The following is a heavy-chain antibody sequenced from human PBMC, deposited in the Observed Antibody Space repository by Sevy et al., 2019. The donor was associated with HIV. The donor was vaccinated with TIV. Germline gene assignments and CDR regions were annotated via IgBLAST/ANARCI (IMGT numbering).Heavy chain of an antibody. Sequence: GGSLRLSFAASGFTFSSYWMHWVRQAPGKGLVWVSRINSDGSSTSYADSVKGRFTISRDNAKNTLYLQMNSLRPEDAAFYYCAKDINRGCDGVNCYSYYYYFYGLDVWGQGTTVTVSS. D-gene: IGHD2-21*01. J-gene: IGHJ6*02. CDR2: INSDGSST. CDR1: GFTFSSYW. V-gene: IGHV3-74*01. CDR3: AKDINRGCDGVNCYSYYYYFYGLDV.